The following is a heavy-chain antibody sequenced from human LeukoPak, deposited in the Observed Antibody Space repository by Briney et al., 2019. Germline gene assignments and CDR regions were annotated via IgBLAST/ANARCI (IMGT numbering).Heavy chain of an antibody. CDR2: IYTGGST. CDR1: GFTVSGNY. J-gene: IGHJ4*02. CDR3: ARAQQVHSGSPPGY. Sequence: GGSLRLSCAASGFTVSGNYMSWVRQAPGKGLEWVSVIYTGGSTYYADSVKGRFTISRDNSKNTLYLQMNSLRAEDTAVYYCARAQQVHSGSPPGYWGQGTLVTVSS. D-gene: IGHD1-26*01. V-gene: IGHV3-53*01.